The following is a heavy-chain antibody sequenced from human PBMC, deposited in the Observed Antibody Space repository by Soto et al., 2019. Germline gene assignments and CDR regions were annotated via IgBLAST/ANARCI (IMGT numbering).Heavy chain of an antibody. D-gene: IGHD2-21*02. CDR3: AMLLAYCGGDCYYYYGMDV. CDR2: INPSGGST. J-gene: IGHJ6*02. V-gene: IGHV1-46*03. Sequence: ASVKVSCKASGYTFTSYYMHWVRQAPGQGLEWMGIINPSGGSTSYAQKFQGRVTMTRDTSTSTVYMELSSLRSEDTAVYYCAMLLAYCGGDCYYYYGMDVWGQGTTVTVSS. CDR1: GYTFTSYY.